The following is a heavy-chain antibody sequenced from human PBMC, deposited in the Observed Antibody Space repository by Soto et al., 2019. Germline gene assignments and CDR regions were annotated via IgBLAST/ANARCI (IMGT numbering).Heavy chain of an antibody. Sequence: QVQLVESGGGVVQPGRSLRLSCAASGFTFSSYAMHWVRQAPGKGLEWVAVISYDGSNKYYADSVKGRFTISRDNSKNTLDLQMNSLRAEDTAVYYCARDRGPPYCSSTSCYFPGSYYYYGMDVWGQGTTVTVSS. CDR1: GFTFSSYA. CDR2: ISYDGSNK. CDR3: ARDRGPPYCSSTSCYFPGSYYYYGMDV. D-gene: IGHD2-2*01. V-gene: IGHV3-30-3*01. J-gene: IGHJ6*02.